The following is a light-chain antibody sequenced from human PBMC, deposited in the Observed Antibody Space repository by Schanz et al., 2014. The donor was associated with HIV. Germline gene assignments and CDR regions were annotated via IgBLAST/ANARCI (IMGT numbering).Light chain of an antibody. CDR3: ATWVDSLNGWV. J-gene: IGLJ3*02. CDR1: SSNIGSYS. V-gene: IGLV1-44*01. Sequence: QSVLTQPPSASGTPGQRVSISCSGSSSNIGSYSVYWYQQFPGTAPKLLIYKDSRRPSGVPDRFSGSKSGNSASLVISGLQSQDEADYYCATWVDSLNGWVFGGGTKLTVL. CDR2: KDS.